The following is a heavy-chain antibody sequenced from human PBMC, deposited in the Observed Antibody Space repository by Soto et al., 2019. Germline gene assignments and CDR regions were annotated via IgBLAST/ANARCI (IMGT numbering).Heavy chain of an antibody. V-gene: IGHV5-51*01. CDR3: ARHCGLRYSSRSYPYPLDY. Sequence: PGESLKISCKGSGYSFTSYWIGWVRQMPGKGLEWMGIIYPGDSDTRYSPSFQGQVTISADKSISTAYLQWSSLKASDTAMYYCARHCGLRYSSRSYPYPLDYWGQGTLVTVS. CDR2: IYPGDSDT. J-gene: IGHJ4*02. D-gene: IGHD6-13*01. CDR1: GYSFTSYW.